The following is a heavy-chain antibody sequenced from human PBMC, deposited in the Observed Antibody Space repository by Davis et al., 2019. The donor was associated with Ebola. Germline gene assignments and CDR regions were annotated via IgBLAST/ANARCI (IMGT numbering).Heavy chain of an antibody. CDR2: ISGSDDNT. CDR3: AKPAYSGYDARFDH. J-gene: IGHJ4*02. Sequence: GGSLRLSCSASGFTFSDFAMSWVRQGPGRGLEWVSTISGSDDNTYYADSVRGRFTISRDNSKSAFYLHLNSLRADDTAVYYCAKPAYSGYDARFDHWGQGTLVTVSS. V-gene: IGHV3-23*01. D-gene: IGHD5-12*01. CDR1: GFTFSDFA.